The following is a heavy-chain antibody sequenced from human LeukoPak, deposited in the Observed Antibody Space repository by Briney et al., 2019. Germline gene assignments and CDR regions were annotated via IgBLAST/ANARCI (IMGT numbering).Heavy chain of an antibody. CDR3: ARGQSYGGSSGFDY. CDR2: ISSSGSTI. Sequence: PGGSLRLSCAASGFTFSTYEMTWVRQSPGKGLEWVSYISSSGSTIYYADSVKGRFTISRDNARNSLYLQMNSLRAEDTAVYYCARGQSYGGSSGFDYWGQGTLVTVSS. J-gene: IGHJ4*02. V-gene: IGHV3-48*03. D-gene: IGHD4-23*01. CDR1: GFTFSTYE.